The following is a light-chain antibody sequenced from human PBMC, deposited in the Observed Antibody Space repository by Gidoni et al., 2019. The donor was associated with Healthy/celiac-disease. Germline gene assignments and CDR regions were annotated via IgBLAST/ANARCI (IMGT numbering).Light chain of an antibody. Sequence: QSALTQPLSVSGSPGQSVTISCTGTSSDVGGYNYVSWYQHHPGKAPKLMIYDVSNRPSGVTDRFSGSKSGNTASLTISGLQAEDEADYYCSSYTGSYSVVFGGGTKLTVL. V-gene: IGLV2-11*01. CDR1: SSDVGGYNY. J-gene: IGLJ2*01. CDR2: DVS. CDR3: SSYTGSYSVV.